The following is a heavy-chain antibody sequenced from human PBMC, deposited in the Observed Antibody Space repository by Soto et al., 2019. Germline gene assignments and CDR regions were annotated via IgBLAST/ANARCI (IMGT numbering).Heavy chain of an antibody. CDR1: GYTFTSYA. V-gene: IGHV1-3*01. J-gene: IGHJ4*02. CDR2: INADNGNT. D-gene: IGHD3-22*01. Sequence: ASVKVSCKASGYTFTSYAMHWVRQAPGQRLEWMGWINADNGNTKYSQKFQGRVTITRDTSANTAYMELSSLRSEDTAVYYCARELHYFDSSGYYDYWGQGTLVTVSS. CDR3: ARELHYFDSSGYYDY.